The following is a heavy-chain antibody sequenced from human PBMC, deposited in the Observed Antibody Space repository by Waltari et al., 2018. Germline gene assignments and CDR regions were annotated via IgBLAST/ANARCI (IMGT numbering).Heavy chain of an antibody. CDR2: SRSRGDGHAA. Sequence: EVQLVESGGDLVQPGGSLKLSCVASGFTFSGSARRWVRQAPGKGLVLIGRSRSRGDGHAAHYSASVRGRFTVSRDDSKNTAYLQMNSLTPEDTAVYFCASQIGFSSSWYYWGQGTLVTVSP. V-gene: IGHV3-73*01. D-gene: IGHD6-13*01. CDR1: GFTFSGSA. J-gene: IGHJ4*02. CDR3: ASQIGFSSSWYY.